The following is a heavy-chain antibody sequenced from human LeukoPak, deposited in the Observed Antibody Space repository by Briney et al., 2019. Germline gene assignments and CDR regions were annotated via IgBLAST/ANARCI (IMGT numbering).Heavy chain of an antibody. CDR3: ARVSVMNWFDP. V-gene: IGHV4-34*01. J-gene: IGHJ5*02. Sequence: PGGSLRLSCAASGFTFSSYSMNWVRQPPGKGLEWIGEINHSGTTQYNPSLKSRVTISEDTSKNQFSLKLSSVTAADTAVYYCARVSVMNWFDPWGQGTLVTVSS. CDR1: GFTFSSYS. CDR2: INHSGTT.